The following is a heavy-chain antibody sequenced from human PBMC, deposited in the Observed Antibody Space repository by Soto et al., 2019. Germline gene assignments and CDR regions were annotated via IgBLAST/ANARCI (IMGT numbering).Heavy chain of an antibody. CDR1: GFTFTSYW. J-gene: IGHJ4*02. CDR3: AKHEGYCSSTTCSNFDY. D-gene: IGHD2-2*01. CDR2: IYPGDSDT. V-gene: IGHV5-51*01. Sequence: GRSLKISGKASGFTFTSYWIAWVRQMPWKGLEWMGIIYPGDSDTSYSPSFQGQVTISADKSINTAYLQWSSLKASDTAMYYCAKHEGYCSSTTCSNFDYLGQGTLVAFSS.